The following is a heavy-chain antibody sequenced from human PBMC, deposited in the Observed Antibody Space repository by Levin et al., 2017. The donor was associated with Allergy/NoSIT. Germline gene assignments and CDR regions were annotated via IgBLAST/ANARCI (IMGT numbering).Heavy chain of an antibody. D-gene: IGHD2-15*01. CDR1: GYSFTSYW. V-gene: IGHV5-51*01. Sequence: KVSCKGSGYSFTSYWIGWVRQMPGKGLEWMGIIYPGDSDTRYSPSFQGQVTISADKSISTAYLQWSSLKASDTAMYYCAGHPDQYCSGGSCYSAEYFQHWGQGTLVTVSS. J-gene: IGHJ1*01. CDR3: AGHPDQYCSGGSCYSAEYFQH. CDR2: IYPGDSDT.